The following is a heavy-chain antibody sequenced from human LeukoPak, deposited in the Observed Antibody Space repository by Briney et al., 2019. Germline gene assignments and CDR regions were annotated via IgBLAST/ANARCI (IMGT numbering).Heavy chain of an antibody. V-gene: IGHV3-7*01. CDR2: IKQDGSAK. J-gene: IGHJ4*02. CDR3: AKDRFSYASGNTDY. Sequence: QPGGSLRLSCAASGFTFTNSWMTWVRQAPGKGLEWVANIKQDGSAKYYVDSVRGRFTISRDNAKNSLYLQMNSLRAEDTAVYYCAKDRFSYASGNTDYWGQGTLVTVSS. CDR1: GFTFTNSW. D-gene: IGHD3-10*01.